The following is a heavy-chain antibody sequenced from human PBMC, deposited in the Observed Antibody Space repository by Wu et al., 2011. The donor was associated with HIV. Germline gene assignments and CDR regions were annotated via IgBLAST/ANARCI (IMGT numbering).Heavy chain of an antibody. Sequence: QVQLVQSGREVRKPGASVKVPCKASGXTFISHYLHWVAGRSPDKGLEWMGVINPSDDFTRYAQKFQGRVTMTRDTSTSTVYLELSSLRSEDTAVYFCARDTNYYGSGGYEFYYYMDVWGRGTTVTVSS. CDR3: ARDTNYYGSGGYEFYYYMDV. J-gene: IGHJ6*03. CDR2: INPSDDFT. CDR1: GXTFISHY. V-gene: IGHV1-46*01. D-gene: IGHD3-10*01.